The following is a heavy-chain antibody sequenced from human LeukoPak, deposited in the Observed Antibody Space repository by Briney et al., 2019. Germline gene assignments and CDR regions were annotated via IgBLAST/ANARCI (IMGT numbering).Heavy chain of an antibody. Sequence: SETLSLTCAVSGYSISSGYYWGWIQQPPGKVLEWIGSNHHSGSTYYNPSLKSRVTISVDTSKNQFSLKLSSVTAADTAVYYCARDVRMRCSSTSCNDPGWFDPWGQGTLVTVSS. CDR1: GYSISSGYY. J-gene: IGHJ5*02. CDR3: ARDVRMRCSSTSCNDPGWFDP. V-gene: IGHV4-38-2*02. D-gene: IGHD2-2*01. CDR2: NHHSGST.